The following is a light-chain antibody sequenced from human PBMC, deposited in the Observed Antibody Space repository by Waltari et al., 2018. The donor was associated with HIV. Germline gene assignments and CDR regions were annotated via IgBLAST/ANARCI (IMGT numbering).Light chain of an antibody. V-gene: IGLV2-14*01. CDR3: SSYTINNDYV. Sequence: QSALTQPASVSGSPGQSITISCTGTSSAVGRYNYVTWYQHHPGKAPKLMIYAVLNRPSGISNRFSGSKSGNTASLTISGLQAEDEADYYCSSYTINNDYVFGTGTRVTVL. CDR2: AVL. J-gene: IGLJ1*01. CDR1: SSAVGRYNY.